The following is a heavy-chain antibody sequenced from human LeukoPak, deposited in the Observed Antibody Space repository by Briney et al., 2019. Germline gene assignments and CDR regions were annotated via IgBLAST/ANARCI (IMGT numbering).Heavy chain of an antibody. D-gene: IGHD5-12*01. CDR3: ARGGGYDPSYFGY. CDR2: ISSSSSYI. J-gene: IGHJ4*02. V-gene: IGHV3-21*01. CDR1: GFTFSTYS. Sequence: PGESLRLSCAASGFTFSTYSMNWVRQAPGKGLEWVSCISSSSSYIYYADSVKGRFTISRDNAKNSLYLQMNSLRAEDTAVYYCARGGGYDPSYFGYWGQGTLVTVSS.